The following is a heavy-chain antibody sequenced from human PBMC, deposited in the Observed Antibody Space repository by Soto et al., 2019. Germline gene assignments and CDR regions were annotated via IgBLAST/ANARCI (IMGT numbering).Heavy chain of an antibody. CDR3: ARDDHIVVVPTSLGAMDV. Sequence: LSLTCAVYGGSISSNKWWSWVRQPPGKGLEWIGEIYHSGSTNYNPSLKSRVTISPGKSKNQFSLKLTSVTAADSAVYYCARDDHIVVVPTSLGAMDVWGQGTTVTVSS. CDR2: IYHSGST. CDR1: GGSISSNKW. J-gene: IGHJ6*02. D-gene: IGHD2-2*01. V-gene: IGHV4-4*02.